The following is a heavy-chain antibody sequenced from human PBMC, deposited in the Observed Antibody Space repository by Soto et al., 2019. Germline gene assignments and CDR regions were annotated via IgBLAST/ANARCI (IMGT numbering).Heavy chain of an antibody. Sequence: SVKVSCKASGGTFSSYTISWVRQAPGQGLEWMGRIIPILGIANYAQKFQGRVTITADKSTSTAYMELSSLRSEDTAVYYCARTNYDILTGYPPPYYYFGMDVWGQGTTVTVS. D-gene: IGHD3-9*01. J-gene: IGHJ6*02. CDR1: GGTFSSYT. CDR3: ARTNYDILTGYPPPYYYFGMDV. CDR2: IIPILGIA. V-gene: IGHV1-69*02.